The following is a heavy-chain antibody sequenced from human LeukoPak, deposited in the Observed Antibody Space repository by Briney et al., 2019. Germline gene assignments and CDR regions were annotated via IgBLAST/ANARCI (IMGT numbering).Heavy chain of an antibody. D-gene: IGHD5-18*01. V-gene: IGHV4-34*01. CDR1: GGSFSGYY. CDR3: ARGGGYSYGSAHFDY. CDR2: INHSGST. Sequence: SETLSLTCAVYGGSFSGYYWSWIRQPPGKGLEWIGEINHSGSTNYNPSLKSRVTISVDTSKNQFSLKLSSVTAADTAVYYCARGGGYSYGSAHFDYWGQGTLVTVSS. J-gene: IGHJ4*02.